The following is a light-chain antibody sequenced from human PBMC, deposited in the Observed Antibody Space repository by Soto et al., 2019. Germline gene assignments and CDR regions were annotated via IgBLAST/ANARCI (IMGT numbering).Light chain of an antibody. CDR3: QQSYSTTWT. J-gene: IGKJ1*01. Sequence: DIQMTQSPSSLSASVGDRVTITCRASQGISTHLNWHQQKPGKAPKLLIYASASLQSGVPSRFSGSGSETDFTLTISSLQPQDFATYSCQQSYSTTWTFGQGTKVEIK. CDR2: ASA. V-gene: IGKV1-39*01. CDR1: QGISTH.